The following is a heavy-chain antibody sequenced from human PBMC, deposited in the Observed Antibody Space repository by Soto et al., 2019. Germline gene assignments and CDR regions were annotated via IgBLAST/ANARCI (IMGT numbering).Heavy chain of an antibody. CDR2: ISCGGVNT. V-gene: IGHV3-23*01. CDR3: AKSPGMYYYDSSGYYHYDY. D-gene: IGHD3-22*01. J-gene: IGHJ4*02. CDR1: GFAFSRYA. Sequence: GSLRLSCAASGFAFSRYAMHWVRQAPGKDLEWVSAISCGGVNTYYADSVKGRFTISRDNSKNTLYLQMNSLRAEDTAVYYCAKSPGMYYYDSSGYYHYDYWGQGTLVTVSS.